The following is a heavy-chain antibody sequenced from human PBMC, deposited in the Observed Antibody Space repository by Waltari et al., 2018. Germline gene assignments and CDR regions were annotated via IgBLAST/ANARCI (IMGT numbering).Heavy chain of an antibody. D-gene: IGHD1-1*01. V-gene: IGHV3-33*01. CDR2: IWYDGIGK. Sequence: QVQVVESGGGAVQPGSSLRLSCGVAGSPFRQLGMHWVDKAPGKGLEWVAIIWYDGIGKYYADSVKGRFTISRDNSKNSLYLQMNSLRAEDTAVYYCATTSGTNWHLNYWGQGTLVTVSS. CDR1: GSPFRQLG. J-gene: IGHJ4*02. CDR3: ATTSGTNWHLNY.